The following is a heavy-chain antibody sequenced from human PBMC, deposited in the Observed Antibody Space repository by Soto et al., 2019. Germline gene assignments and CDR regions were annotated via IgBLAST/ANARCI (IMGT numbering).Heavy chain of an antibody. V-gene: IGHV4-38-2*02. CDR1: GDSSSGCDT. Sequence: SHTRSVAGDSSSGCDTFVCHMRCQCKGLEWIGSIYHSGSPYYNPSLKSRVTISVDTSKNQFSLKLSSVTAADTAVYYCARCPGIAVAGTPSLYYCDFRGPRTRVTVSS. CDR2: IYHSGSP. D-gene: IGHD6-19*01. CDR3: ARCPGIAVAGTPSLYYCDF. J-gene: IGHJ4*02.